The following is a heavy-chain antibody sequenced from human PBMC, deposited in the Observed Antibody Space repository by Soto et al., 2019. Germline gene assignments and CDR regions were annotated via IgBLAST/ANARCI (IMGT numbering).Heavy chain of an antibody. D-gene: IGHD2-2*01. CDR2: FDPEDGET. J-gene: IGHJ4*02. CDR1: GYTLTELS. Sequence: GASVKVSCKVSGYTLTELSMHWVRQAPGKGLEWMGGFDPEDGETIYAQKFQGRVTMTEDTSTDTAYMELSSLRSEDTAVYYCATVSSTSHTQEPVPSYFDYWGQGTLVTVSS. V-gene: IGHV1-24*01. CDR3: ATVSSTSHTQEPVPSYFDY.